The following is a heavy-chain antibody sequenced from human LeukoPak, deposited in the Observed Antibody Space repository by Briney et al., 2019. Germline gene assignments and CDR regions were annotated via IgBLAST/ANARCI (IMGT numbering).Heavy chain of an antibody. CDR1: GGSISSSSYY. D-gene: IGHD2-21*02. CDR3: ARTARDHFDY. V-gene: IGHV4-39*07. J-gene: IGHJ4*02. Sequence: SETLSLTCTVSGGSISSSSYYWGWIRQPPGKGLEWIGSIYYSGSTYYNPSLKSRVTISVDTSKNQFSLKLSSVTAADTAVYYCARTARDHFDYWGQGTLVTVSS. CDR2: IYYSGST.